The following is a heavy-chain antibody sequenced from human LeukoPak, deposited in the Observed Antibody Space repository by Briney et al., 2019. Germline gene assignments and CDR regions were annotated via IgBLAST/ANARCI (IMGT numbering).Heavy chain of an antibody. J-gene: IGHJ4*02. CDR2: INGNGGSR. CDR1: GFIFEDYG. CDR3: ARGSSFHNY. Sequence: GESLRLSCAASGFIFEDYGMTWVRQAPGKGLEWVSGINGNGGSRGYAASVKGRFTISRDNANNSLYLQMNSLRAEDTALYYCARGSSFHNYWGQGTLVTVSS. V-gene: IGHV3-20*04. D-gene: IGHD6-6*01.